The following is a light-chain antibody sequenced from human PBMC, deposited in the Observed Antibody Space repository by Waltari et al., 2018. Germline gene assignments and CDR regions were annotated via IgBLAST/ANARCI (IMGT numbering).Light chain of an antibody. CDR3: SSYTFTSTPVV. Sequence: QSALTQPASVSGSPGQSITISCTGTSRDVGGYHFVSWYQQHPGKAPKLMIYEVSNRPSGLSNRFSGSKSGNTASLTISGLQAEDEADYYCSSYTFTSTPVVFGGGTKVTVL. J-gene: IGLJ2*01. CDR1: SRDVGGYHF. V-gene: IGLV2-14*01. CDR2: EVS.